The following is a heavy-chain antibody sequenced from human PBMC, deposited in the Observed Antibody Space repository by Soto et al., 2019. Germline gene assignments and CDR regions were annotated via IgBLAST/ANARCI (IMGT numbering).Heavy chain of an antibody. CDR3: ARSRMPYSDYEPSRG. J-gene: IGHJ4*02. CDR2: IGGTGSRQ. V-gene: IGHV3-33*03. D-gene: IGHD5-12*01. CDR1: GLTFSGLGMKFSSYG. Sequence: QVQLLESGGGVVQPGGSLRLSCVESGLTFSGLGMKFSSYGMEWVRQAPGKGLEWVALIGGTGSRQEYADSVKGRFTISRDNTKNTVYLQMSSLRVEDTGVYYWARSRMPYSDYEPSRGWGPGTLVTVSS.